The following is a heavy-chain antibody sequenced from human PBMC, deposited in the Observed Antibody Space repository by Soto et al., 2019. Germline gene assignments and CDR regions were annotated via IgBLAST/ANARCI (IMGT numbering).Heavy chain of an antibody. CDR1: CGSISSSRSY. V-gene: IGHV4-39*01. Sequence: QLQPQESGPGLVKASDPLSITCKFSCGSISSSRSYWACNRLPQGPRTEWIANIFYSGGPYCNQSLPRRVTVSVDPSKSQFSLKLSSVTAADTAVYYCARQPTTADSDLCLDPWCQGTLVTVSS. CDR3: ARQPTTADSDLCLDP. J-gene: IGHJ5*02. CDR2: IFYSGGP. D-gene: IGHD3-22*01.